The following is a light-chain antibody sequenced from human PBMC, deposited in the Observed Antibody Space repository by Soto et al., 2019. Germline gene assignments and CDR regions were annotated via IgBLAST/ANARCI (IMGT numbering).Light chain of an antibody. J-gene: IGKJ2*01. CDR2: KVS. CDR1: QSLVFSDGNTY. V-gene: IGKV2-30*01. Sequence: DVVMTQSPLSLPVTLGQPASISCRSSQSLVFSDGNTYLSWIHQRPGQSPRRLIYKVSNRDSGGPDRFSGSGSGTDFTLKISRVEAEDVGVYYCMQGTHWPPYTFGQGTKLEIK. CDR3: MQGTHWPPYT.